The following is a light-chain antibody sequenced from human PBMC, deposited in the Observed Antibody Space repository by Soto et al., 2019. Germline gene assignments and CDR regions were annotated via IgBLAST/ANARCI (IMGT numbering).Light chain of an antibody. Sequence: QSVLTQPPAASGSPGQSVTISCTGTGSDVGGYNYVSWYQQHPGKAPKLMIYEVSKRPSGVPDRFSGSKSGNTASLTVSGLQAEDEADYYCSSYAGSNNLGVFGTGTKVTV. V-gene: IGLV2-8*01. J-gene: IGLJ1*01. CDR3: SSYAGSNNLGV. CDR1: GSDVGGYNY. CDR2: EVS.